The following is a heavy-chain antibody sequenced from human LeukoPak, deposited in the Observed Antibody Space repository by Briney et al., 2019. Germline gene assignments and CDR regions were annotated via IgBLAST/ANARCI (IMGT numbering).Heavy chain of an antibody. J-gene: IGHJ6*03. V-gene: IGHV3-23*01. CDR3: AKDRDSSMGPLRDYYYMDV. CDR1: GFTFSSYA. D-gene: IGHD6-13*01. Sequence: GGSLRLSCAASGFTFSSYAMSWVRQAPGKGLEWVSAISGSGGSTYYADSVKGRFTISRDNAKNSLYLQMNSLRAEDMALYYCAKDRDSSMGPLRDYYYMDVWGKGTTVTVFS. CDR2: ISGSGGST.